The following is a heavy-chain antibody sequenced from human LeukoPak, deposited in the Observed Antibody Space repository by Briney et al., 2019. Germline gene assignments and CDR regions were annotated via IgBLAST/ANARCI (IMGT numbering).Heavy chain of an antibody. CDR3: ASSAVAGIFDY. Sequence: GGSLRLSCAASGFTFNSYSMNWVRQAPGKGLEWVSSISSSGSTIYYADSVKGRFTISRDNAKNSLYLQMNSLRAEDTAVYYCASSAVAGIFDYWGQGTLVTVSS. CDR1: GFTFNSYS. D-gene: IGHD6-19*01. V-gene: IGHV3-21*04. J-gene: IGHJ4*02. CDR2: ISSSGSTI.